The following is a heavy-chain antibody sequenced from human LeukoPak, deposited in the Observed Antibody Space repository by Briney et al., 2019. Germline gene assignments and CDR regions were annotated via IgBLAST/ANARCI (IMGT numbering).Heavy chain of an antibody. J-gene: IGHJ5*02. CDR3: AKDPYRVVVATGNYLDP. V-gene: IGHV3-30*18. D-gene: IGHD2-15*01. CDR2: ISHDGSNI. CDR1: GFTFYSYG. Sequence: GGSLRLSCVASGFTFYSYGMHWVRQAPGKGLEWVAVISHDGSNIHYGDSVKGRFTISRDNSKNTLYLQMNSLRAEDTAVYHCAKDPYRVVVATGNYLDPWGQGTLVTVSS.